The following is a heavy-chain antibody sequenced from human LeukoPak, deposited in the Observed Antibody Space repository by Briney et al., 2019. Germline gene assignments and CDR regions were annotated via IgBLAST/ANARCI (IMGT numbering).Heavy chain of an antibody. CDR2: ISSSSSYI. D-gene: IGHD1-20*01. J-gene: IGHJ6*04. CDR1: GFTFSSYS. V-gene: IGHV3-21*01. Sequence: SLRLSCAASGFTFSSYSMNWVRQAPGKGLEWVSSISSSSSYIYYADSVKGRFTISRDNAKNSLYLQMNSLRAEDTAVYYCARLRDNWNDPYYYYGMDVWGKGTTVTVSS. CDR3: ARLRDNWNDPYYYYGMDV.